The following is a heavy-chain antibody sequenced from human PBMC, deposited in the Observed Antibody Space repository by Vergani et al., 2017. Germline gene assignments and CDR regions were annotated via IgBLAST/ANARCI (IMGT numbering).Heavy chain of an antibody. D-gene: IGHD3-3*01. Sequence: QLQLQESGPGLVKPSETLSLTCTVSGGSISSSSYYWGWIRQPPGKGLEWIGSIYYSGSTYYNPSLKSRVTISVDTSKNQFSLKLSSVTAADTAVYYCARDMEITIFGVVIDHDAFDIWGQGTMVTVSS. CDR2: IYYSGST. V-gene: IGHV4-39*07. J-gene: IGHJ3*02. CDR3: ARDMEITIFGVVIDHDAFDI. CDR1: GGSISSSSYY.